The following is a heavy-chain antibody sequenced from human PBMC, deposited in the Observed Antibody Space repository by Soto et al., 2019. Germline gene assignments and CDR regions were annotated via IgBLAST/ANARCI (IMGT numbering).Heavy chain of an antibody. CDR2: INHSGST. CDR1: GGSFSGYY. Sequence: QVQLQQWGAGLLKPSETLSLTCAVYGGSFSGYYWSWIRQPPGKGLEWTGEINHSGSTNYNPSLKSRVTISVDTSKNQFSLKLSSVTAADTAVYYCARELTVTDVIDYWGQGTLVTVSS. CDR3: ARELTVTDVIDY. V-gene: IGHV4-34*01. J-gene: IGHJ4*02. D-gene: IGHD4-17*01.